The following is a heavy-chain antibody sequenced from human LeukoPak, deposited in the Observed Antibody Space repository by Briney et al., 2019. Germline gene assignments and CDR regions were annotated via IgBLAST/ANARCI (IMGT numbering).Heavy chain of an antibody. CDR2: IYYSGST. D-gene: IGHD4-17*01. CDR3: ARPTLYGDRSGYFDY. V-gene: IGHV4-39*01. CDR1: GGSISSSSYY. J-gene: IGHJ4*02. Sequence: SETLSLTCTVSGGSISSSSYYWGWIRQPPGKGLEWIGSIYYSGSTYYNPSLKSRVTISVDTSKNQFSLKLSSVTAADTAVYYCARPTLYGDRSGYFDYWGQGTLVTVSS.